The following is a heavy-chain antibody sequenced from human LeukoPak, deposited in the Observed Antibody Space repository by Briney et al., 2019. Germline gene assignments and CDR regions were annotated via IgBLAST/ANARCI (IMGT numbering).Heavy chain of an antibody. V-gene: IGHV4-4*07. CDR3: ARGDGYNWGNFDY. D-gene: IGHD5-24*01. J-gene: IGHJ4*02. CDR1: GGSISSHY. Sequence: PSETLSLMCTVSGGSISSHYWNWIRQPPGRGLEWIGRIYSSGNTNYNPSFESRVIMSMDASKSQFSLKVTSVTAADTAVYYCARGDGYNWGNFDYWGQGTLVTVSS. CDR2: IYSSGNT.